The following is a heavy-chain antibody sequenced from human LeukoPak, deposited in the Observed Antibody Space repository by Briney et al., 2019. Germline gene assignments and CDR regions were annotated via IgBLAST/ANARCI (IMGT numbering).Heavy chain of an antibody. CDR3: AEDILLWGGIAARPEDY. V-gene: IGHV3-43*02. CDR1: GFTFDDYA. Sequence: PGGSLRLSCAASGFTFDDYAMHWVRQAPGKGLEWVSLISGDGGSTYYADSVKGRFTISRDNSKNSLYLQMNSLGTEDTALYYCAEDILLWGGIAARPEDYWGQGTMVTVSS. D-gene: IGHD6-6*01. CDR2: ISGDGGST. J-gene: IGHJ4*02.